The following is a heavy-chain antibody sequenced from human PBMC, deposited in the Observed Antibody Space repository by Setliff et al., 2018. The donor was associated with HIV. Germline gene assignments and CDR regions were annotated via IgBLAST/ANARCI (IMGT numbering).Heavy chain of an antibody. D-gene: IGHD4-17*01. CDR2: IYTGGTT. CDR1: GGSISSGSYY. CDR3: CRSMTTVLEDAFDI. V-gene: IGHV4-61*09. Sequence: PSETLSLTCTVSGGSISSGSYYWTWIRQPAGKGLEWTGHIYTGGTTNYNPSLKSRVSISADMSKNHFPPNLSSVTAADTAVYYCCRSMTTVLEDAFDIWGQGAMVTVSS. J-gene: IGHJ3*02.